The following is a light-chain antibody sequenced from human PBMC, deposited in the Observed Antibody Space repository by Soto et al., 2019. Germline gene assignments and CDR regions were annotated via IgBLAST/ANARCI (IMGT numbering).Light chain of an antibody. CDR1: QGIRDD. CDR2: WAS. CDR3: QQYYSTPYT. V-gene: IGKV1-27*01. J-gene: IGKJ2*01. Sequence: DIQMTQSPSSLSASVGDRVTITCRASQGIRDDLGWYQQKPGKAPKLLIYWASTRESGVPDRFSGSGSGTDFTLTISSLQAEDVAVYYCQQYYSTPYTFGQGTKLEIK.